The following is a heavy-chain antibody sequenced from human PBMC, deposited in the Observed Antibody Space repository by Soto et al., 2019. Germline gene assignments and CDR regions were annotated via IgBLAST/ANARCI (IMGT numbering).Heavy chain of an antibody. D-gene: IGHD3-22*01. CDR1: GFSLTTTGVG. V-gene: IGHV2-5*01. CDR2: VYWNDER. CDR3: AHYDSSGYFSHFDS. Sequence: QIALQESGPTVVKPTQTLTLTCTFSGFSLTTTGVGVGWIRHAPGKALEWLAMVYWNDERRYRPSLKSRLTITQDTSKNQVVLKMTYMDPLDTATYFCAHYDSSGYFSHFDSWGQGTLVTVSS. J-gene: IGHJ4*02.